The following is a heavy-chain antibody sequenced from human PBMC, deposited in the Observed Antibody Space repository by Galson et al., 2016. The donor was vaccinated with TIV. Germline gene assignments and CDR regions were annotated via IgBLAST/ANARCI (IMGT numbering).Heavy chain of an antibody. CDR1: GGTFHRYT. CDR3: HVEITSGDSYGLDV. D-gene: IGHD5-24*01. CDR2: IVPILGMT. Sequence: SVKVSCKASGGTFHRYTISWVRQAPGQGLEWMGRIVPILGMTNYAEKFQGRVTITADRSTSTAYMELSSLRSEDTAVYYSHVEITSGDSYGLDVWGQGTTVTVSS. V-gene: IGHV1-69*02. J-gene: IGHJ6*02.